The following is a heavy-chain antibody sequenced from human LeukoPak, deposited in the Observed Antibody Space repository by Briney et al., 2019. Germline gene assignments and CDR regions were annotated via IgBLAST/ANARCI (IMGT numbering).Heavy chain of an antibody. Sequence: SVKVSCKASGGTFSSYAISWVRQAPGQGLEWMGRIIPILGIANYAQKFQGRVTITADKSTSTAYMELSSLRSEDTAVYYCARDNSNDFWSGYFVYWGQGTLVTVSS. CDR3: ARDNSNDFWSGYFVY. V-gene: IGHV1-69*04. CDR1: GGTFSSYA. D-gene: IGHD3-3*01. J-gene: IGHJ4*02. CDR2: IIPILGIA.